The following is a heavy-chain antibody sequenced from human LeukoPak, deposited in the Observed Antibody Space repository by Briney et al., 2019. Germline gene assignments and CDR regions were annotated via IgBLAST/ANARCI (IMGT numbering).Heavy chain of an antibody. V-gene: IGHV1-69*06. CDR3: ARDAGYSSGWYFPGY. CDR1: GGTFSSYA. Sequence: GASVKVSCKASGGTFSSYAISWVRQAPGQGLEWMGGIIPIFGTANYAQKFQGRVTITADKSTSTAYMELSSLRSEDTAVYYCARDAGYSSGWYFPGYWGQGTLVTVSS. J-gene: IGHJ4*02. CDR2: IIPIFGTA. D-gene: IGHD6-19*01.